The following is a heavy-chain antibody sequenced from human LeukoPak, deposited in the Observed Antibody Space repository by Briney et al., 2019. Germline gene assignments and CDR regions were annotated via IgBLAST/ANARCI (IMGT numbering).Heavy chain of an antibody. V-gene: IGHV3-74*01. J-gene: IGHJ6*02. CDR3: ARDLASPLAEDGHSDYYYYYGMDV. D-gene: IGHD2-21*01. Sequence: GGSLRLSCAASGFTFSSYWMHWVRQAPGKGLVWVSRINSDGSSTSYADSVKGRFTISRDNAKNTLYLQMNSLRAEDTAVYYCARDLASPLAEDGHSDYYYYYGMDVWGQGTTVTVSS. CDR1: GFTFSSYW. CDR2: INSDGSST.